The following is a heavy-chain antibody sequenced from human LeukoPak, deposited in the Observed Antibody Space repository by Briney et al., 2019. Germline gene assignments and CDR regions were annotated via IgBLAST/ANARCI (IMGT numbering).Heavy chain of an antibody. Sequence: GGSLRLSCAASGFTFSSYAMSWVRQAPGKGLEWVSAISGSGGSKYYADSVKGRFTISRDNAKNSLYLQMNSLRAEDTAVYYCVRGSLASGVVVYYYYYLDVWGKGTTVTVSS. V-gene: IGHV3-23*01. D-gene: IGHD3-3*01. CDR2: ISGSGGSK. CDR1: GFTFSSYA. CDR3: VRGSLASGVVVYYYYYLDV. J-gene: IGHJ6*03.